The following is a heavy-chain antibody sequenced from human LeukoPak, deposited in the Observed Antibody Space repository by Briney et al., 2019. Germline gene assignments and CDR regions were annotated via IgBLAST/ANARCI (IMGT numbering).Heavy chain of an antibody. J-gene: IGHJ4*02. D-gene: IGHD3-10*01. Sequence: PGGSLRLSCAASGFTFSSYGMHWVRQAPGKGPEWVAVISYDGSNKYYADSVKGRFTISRDNSKNTLYLQMNSLRAEDTAVYYCAKDYYGSGSYDCYFDYWGQGTLVTVSS. CDR2: ISYDGSNK. CDR1: GFTFSSYG. CDR3: AKDYYGSGSYDCYFDY. V-gene: IGHV3-30*18.